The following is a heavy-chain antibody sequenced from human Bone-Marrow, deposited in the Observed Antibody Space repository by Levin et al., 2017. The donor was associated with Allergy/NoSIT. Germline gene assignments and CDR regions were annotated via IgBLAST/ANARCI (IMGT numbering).Heavy chain of an antibody. D-gene: IGHD6-25*01. CDR1: GFTFSSYS. Sequence: GESLKISCAASGFTFSSYSMTWVRQAPGKGLEWVANINQDGSEKYYVDSVKGRFTISRDNAKNSLYLQMNSLRVDDTAVYYCARERAAVYWGQGTLVTVSS. CDR2: INQDGSEK. J-gene: IGHJ4*02. V-gene: IGHV3-7*01. CDR3: ARERAAVY.